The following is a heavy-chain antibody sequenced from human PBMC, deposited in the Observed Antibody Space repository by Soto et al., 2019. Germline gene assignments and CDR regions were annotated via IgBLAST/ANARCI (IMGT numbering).Heavy chain of an antibody. CDR2: IYFSGST. V-gene: IGHV4-59*01. CDR3: ERVGGVSAITFAY. Sequence: SETLSLTCTVSGCSISSDYWSWVRQPPGKGLEWIGYIYFSGSTNYNPSLESRVTISLDASKTQFSLKLRSLTTADTAVYYCERVGGVSAITFAYWGQGTRGSVS. J-gene: IGHJ4*02. CDR1: GCSISSDY. D-gene: IGHD2-21*02.